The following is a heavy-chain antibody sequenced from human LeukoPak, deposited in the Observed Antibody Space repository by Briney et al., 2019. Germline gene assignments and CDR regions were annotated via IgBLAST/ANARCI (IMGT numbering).Heavy chain of an antibody. D-gene: IGHD1-1*01. CDR3: AKDPHLYNWSVEDAFDI. CDR2: IRYDGSNK. V-gene: IGHV3-30*02. J-gene: IGHJ3*02. Sequence: GGSLILSCAASGFTFSSYGMHWVRQAPGKGLEWVAFIRYDGSNKYYADSVKGRFTISRDNSKNTLYLQMNSLRAEDTAVYYCAKDPHLYNWSVEDAFDIWGQGTMVTVSS. CDR1: GFTFSSYG.